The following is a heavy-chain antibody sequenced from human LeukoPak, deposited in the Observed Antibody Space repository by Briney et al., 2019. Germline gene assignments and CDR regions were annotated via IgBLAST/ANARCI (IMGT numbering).Heavy chain of an antibody. CDR2: MYYSARS. V-gene: IGHV4-39*01. D-gene: IGHD6-25*01. Sequence: PSETLSLTCTVSGASISSSNYYWGWIRQSPGKGLEWIGSMYYSARSHYNPSLKSRVTISVDTSKNEFSLKLSSVSAADTAVYCARHYLVDVGSAGHFDYWGQGTLVTVSS. CDR1: GASISSSNYY. CDR3: ARHYLVDVGSAGHFDY. J-gene: IGHJ4*02.